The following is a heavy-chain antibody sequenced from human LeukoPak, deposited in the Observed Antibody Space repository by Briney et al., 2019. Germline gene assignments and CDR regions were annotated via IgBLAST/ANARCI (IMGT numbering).Heavy chain of an antibody. J-gene: IGHJ4*02. V-gene: IGHV4-34*01. Sequence: SETLSLTCAVYGGSFSGYYWSWLRQPPGKGLEWIGEINHSGSTNYNPSLKSRVTISVDTSKNQFSLKLSSVTAADTAVYYCAREGVGATTSHSLDYWGQGTLVTVSS. CDR3: AREGVGATTSHSLDY. D-gene: IGHD1-26*01. CDR1: GGSFSGYY. CDR2: INHSGST.